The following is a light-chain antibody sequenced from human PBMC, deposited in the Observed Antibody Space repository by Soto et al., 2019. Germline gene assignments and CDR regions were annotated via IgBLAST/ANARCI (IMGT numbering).Light chain of an antibody. CDR1: GSAVGGYNY. CDR2: DVS. J-gene: IGLJ1*01. CDR3: SSERSGDTVV. V-gene: IGLV2-14*03. Sequence: QSTLSQPDFLSGSAGQSNTISCTGTGSAVGGYNYVSWYQHHPGKAPKLMIYDVSTRPSGVSTRFSVSKSRNTSFLTISRHQAADVAGCYCSSERSGDTVVFGT.